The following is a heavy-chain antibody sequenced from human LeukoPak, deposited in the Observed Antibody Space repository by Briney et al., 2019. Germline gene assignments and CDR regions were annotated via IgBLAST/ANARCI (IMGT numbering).Heavy chain of an antibody. CDR3: AKDRSGIAAAEGFDP. J-gene: IGHJ5*02. CDR2: ISGSGGST. CDR1: GFTFSSYA. Sequence: GGSLRLSCAASGFTFSSYAMSWVRQAPGKGLEWVSAISGSGGSTYYADSVKGRFTISRDNSKNTPSLQMNSLRAEDTAVYYCAKDRSGIAAAEGFDPWGRGTLVTVSA. D-gene: IGHD6-13*01. V-gene: IGHV3-23*01.